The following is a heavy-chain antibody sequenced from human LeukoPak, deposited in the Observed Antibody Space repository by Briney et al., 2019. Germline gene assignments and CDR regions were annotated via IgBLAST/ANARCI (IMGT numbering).Heavy chain of an antibody. Sequence: GGSLRLSCSASGFSFRDSYMSWVRQAPGKGLEWISYISGSSSTVYYRDPVKGRFTISRDNAKNTLSLQMDRLTVEDTAVYYCATSEDFWSSYTIDFWGRGTLVTVSS. D-gene: IGHD3-3*01. J-gene: IGHJ4*02. CDR3: ATSEDFWSSYTIDF. CDR2: ISGSSSTV. V-gene: IGHV3-11*04. CDR1: GFSFRDSY.